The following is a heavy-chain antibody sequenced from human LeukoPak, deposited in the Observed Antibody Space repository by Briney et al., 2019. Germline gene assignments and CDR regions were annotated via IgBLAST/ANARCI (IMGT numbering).Heavy chain of an antibody. CDR1: GGTFSNYA. CDR2: IITNFGTT. CDR3: ARPRTYYDFWRGYPPFDY. J-gene: IGHJ4*02. D-gene: IGHD3-3*01. V-gene: IGHV1-69*13. Sequence: ASVKVSCKASGGTFSNYAISWVRQAPGQGLEWMGGIITNFGTTNYAQKYQGRVTITADESTSTVYMELSSLRSEDTAVYYCARPRTYYDFWRGYPPFDYWGQGTLVTVSS.